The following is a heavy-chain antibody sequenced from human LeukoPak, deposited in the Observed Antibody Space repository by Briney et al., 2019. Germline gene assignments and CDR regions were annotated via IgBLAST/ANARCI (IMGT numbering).Heavy chain of an antibody. J-gene: IGHJ4*02. Sequence: SETLSLTCTVSGGSISSYYWSWIRQPPGKGLEWIGYIYYSGSTNYNPSLKRRVTISVDTSKNQFSLKLSSVTAADTAVYYCARHGYSGHDLSYWGQGTLVTVSS. D-gene: IGHD5-12*01. V-gene: IGHV4-59*08. CDR1: GGSISSYY. CDR3: ARHGYSGHDLSY. CDR2: IYYSGST.